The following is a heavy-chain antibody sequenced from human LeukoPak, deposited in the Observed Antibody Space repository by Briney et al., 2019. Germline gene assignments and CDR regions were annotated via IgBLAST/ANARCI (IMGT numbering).Heavy chain of an antibody. CDR1: GFTFSSYS. V-gene: IGHV3-21*01. CDR3: ARAHVRGYSYGYYFDY. D-gene: IGHD5-18*01. CDR2: ISSSSSYI. J-gene: IGHJ4*02. Sequence: PGGSLRLSCAASGFTFSSYSMNWVRQAPGKGLEWVSSISSSSSYIYYADSVKGRFTIPRDNAKNSLYLQMNSLRAEDTAVYYCARAHVRGYSYGYYFDYWGQGTLVTVSS.